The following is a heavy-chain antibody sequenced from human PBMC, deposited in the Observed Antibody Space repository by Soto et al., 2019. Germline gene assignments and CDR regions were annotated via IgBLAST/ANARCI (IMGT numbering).Heavy chain of an antibody. CDR1: GFSPRPRGMW. V-gene: IGHV2-70*01. D-gene: IGHD3-22*01. Sequence: GAGPSLVNPPQTPTLTPPLSGFSPRPRGMWVGWIPQPPGKALEWLALIDWDDDKYYSTSLKTRLTISKDTSKNQVVLTMTNMDPVDTATYYCARIPPRGSSGYYFDYWGQGTLVTVS. CDR2: IDWDDDK. J-gene: IGHJ4*02. CDR3: ARIPPRGSSGYYFDY.